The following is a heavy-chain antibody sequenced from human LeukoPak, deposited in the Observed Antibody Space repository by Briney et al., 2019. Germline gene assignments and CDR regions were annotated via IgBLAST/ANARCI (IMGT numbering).Heavy chain of an antibody. CDR1: GYTFTVYY. V-gene: IGHV1-2*02. CDR2: INPNSGGA. D-gene: IGHD3-16*01. J-gene: IGHJ3*02. Sequence: ASVKVSFKASGYTFTVYYMHWVRQAPGQGLEWMGWINPNSGGANYAQKFQGRDTMTRDTSISTAYMELSRLRSDDTAVYYCARLWYDDRAFDIWGQGTMVTVSS. CDR3: ARLWYDDRAFDI.